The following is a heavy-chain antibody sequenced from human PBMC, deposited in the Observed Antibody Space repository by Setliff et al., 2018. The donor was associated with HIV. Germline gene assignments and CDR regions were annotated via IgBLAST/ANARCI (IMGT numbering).Heavy chain of an antibody. J-gene: IGHJ5*02. V-gene: IGHV1-2*02. CDR1: GYSFNRYF. CDR3: ARDLGSSSSMDP. CDR2: INPSSGGT. D-gene: IGHD6-6*01. Sequence: VKVSCKASGYSFNRYFMHWVRQAPGQGLEWMGWINPSSGGTKSAQKFQGRVTMTRDTSINTAYMELSRLKSDDTAVYYCARDLGSSSSMDPWGQGTLVTVSS.